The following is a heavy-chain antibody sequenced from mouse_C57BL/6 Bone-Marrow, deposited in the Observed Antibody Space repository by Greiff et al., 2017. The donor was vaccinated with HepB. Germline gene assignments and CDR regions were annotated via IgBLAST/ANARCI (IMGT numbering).Heavy chain of an antibody. CDR1: GYTFTSYT. CDR3: AWGNYGGNWYFDV. J-gene: IGHJ1*03. D-gene: IGHD2-1*01. V-gene: IGHV1-4*01. Sequence: QVQLKQSGAELARPGASVKMSCKASGYTFTSYTMHWVKQRLGQGLEWIGYINPSSGYTKYNQKFKDKATLTADKSSSTAYMQLSSLTSEDSAVYYCAWGNYGGNWYFDVWGTGTTVTVSS. CDR2: INPSSGYT.